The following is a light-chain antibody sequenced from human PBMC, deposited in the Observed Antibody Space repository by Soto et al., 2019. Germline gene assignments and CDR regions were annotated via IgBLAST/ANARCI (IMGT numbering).Light chain of an antibody. V-gene: IGKV3-20*01. CDR2: GAS. Sequence: DIVLEPSPGTLSLSPGESATLSCRASQSVRSGYLAWYQQKPGQAPRLLIYGASSRASGIRDSFSGSGSGTDFTLTISRLEPEDFAVYYCQQYATSPSTFGQGTKLEIK. CDR3: QQYATSPST. CDR1: QSVRSGY. J-gene: IGKJ2*01.